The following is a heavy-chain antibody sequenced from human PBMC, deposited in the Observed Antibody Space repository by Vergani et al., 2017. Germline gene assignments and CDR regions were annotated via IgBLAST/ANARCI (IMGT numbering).Heavy chain of an antibody. CDR2: INPSGGHT. D-gene: IGHD3-9*01. CDR3: ARGYYGILAGYRY. J-gene: IGHJ4*02. V-gene: IGHV1-46*03. CDR1: GYTFSNYY. Sequence: QVQVVQSGAEVKKSGASVKVSCKTSGYTFSNYYMHWVRQAPGQGLEWMGIINPSGGHTNYAHKFQGRVTMTRDTSTSTVYMELSSLRSEDTAIYYCARGYYGILAGYRYWGQGTLVTVSA.